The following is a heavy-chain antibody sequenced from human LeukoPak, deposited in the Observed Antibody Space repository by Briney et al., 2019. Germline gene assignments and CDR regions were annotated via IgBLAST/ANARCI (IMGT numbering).Heavy chain of an antibody. Sequence: VASVKVSCKASGGTFSSYAISWVRQAPGQGLEWMGGIIPIFGTANYAQKFQGRVTITADESTSTAYMELSSLSSEDTAVYYCARSYRVLWFGELLWGAFDIWGQGTMVTVSS. V-gene: IGHV1-69*13. CDR1: GGTFSSYA. CDR3: ARSYRVLWFGELLWGAFDI. J-gene: IGHJ3*02. D-gene: IGHD3-10*01. CDR2: IIPIFGTA.